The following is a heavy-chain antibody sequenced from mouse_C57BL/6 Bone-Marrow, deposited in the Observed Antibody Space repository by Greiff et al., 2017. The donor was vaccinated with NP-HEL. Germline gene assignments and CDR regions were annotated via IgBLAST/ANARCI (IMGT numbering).Heavy chain of an antibody. CDR3: VRSGYSNPFAY. J-gene: IGHJ3*01. CDR2: IYPRDGST. V-gene: IGHV1-85*01. Sequence: QVQLQQSGPELVKPGASVKLSCKASGYTFTSYDINWVKQRPGQGLEWIGWIYPRDGSTKYNEKFKGKATLTVDTSSSTAYMELHSLTSEDSAVYFCVRSGYSNPFAYWGQGTLVTVSA. D-gene: IGHD2-5*01. CDR1: GYTFTSYD.